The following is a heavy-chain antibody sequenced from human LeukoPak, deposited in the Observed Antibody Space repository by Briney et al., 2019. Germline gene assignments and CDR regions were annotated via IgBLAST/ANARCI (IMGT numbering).Heavy chain of an antibody. CDR3: AREPGIPSYFDY. CDR1: GGSISSSSYY. CDR2: IYYSGST. D-gene: IGHD1-14*01. J-gene: IGHJ4*02. V-gene: IGHV4-39*07. Sequence: SETLSLTCTVSGGSISSSSYYWGWIRQPPGKGLEWIGSIYYSGSTYYNPSLKSRVTISVDTSKNQFSLKLSSVTAADTAVYYCAREPGIPSYFDYWGQGTLVTVSS.